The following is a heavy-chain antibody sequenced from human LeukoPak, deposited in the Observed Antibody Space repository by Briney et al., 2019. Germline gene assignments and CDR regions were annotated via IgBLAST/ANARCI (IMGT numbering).Heavy chain of an antibody. J-gene: IGHJ6*04. Sequence: PGGSLRLSCVSSGFTFSNYWMKWVRQASGKGLEWVAGINEDGSGKFSVGSVKDRITISRDNTRNSLDLQINSLTVEDTAIYYCARDDGDVWGTGTTVTVSS. CDR1: GFTFSNYW. V-gene: IGHV3-7*01. CDR2: INEDGSGK. CDR3: ARDDGDV.